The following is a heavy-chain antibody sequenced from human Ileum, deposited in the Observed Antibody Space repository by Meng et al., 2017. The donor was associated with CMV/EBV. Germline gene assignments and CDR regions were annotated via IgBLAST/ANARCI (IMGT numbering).Heavy chain of an antibody. Sequence: GGSLRLSCAASGFTFSRYDMFWVRQAAGKGLEWVSSIVAAGDTYYAGSVKGRFTISRENAKNSLYLQMNSLSAGDTAVYYCARNGGGMDVWGQGTTVTVAS. J-gene: IGHJ6*02. CDR2: IVAAGDT. CDR1: GFTFSRYD. CDR3: ARNGGGMDV. D-gene: IGHD3-10*01. V-gene: IGHV3-13*01.